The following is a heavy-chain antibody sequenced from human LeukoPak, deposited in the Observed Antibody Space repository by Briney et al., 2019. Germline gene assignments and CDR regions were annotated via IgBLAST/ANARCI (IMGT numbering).Heavy chain of an antibody. J-gene: IGHJ4*02. D-gene: IGHD3-10*01. CDR2: INPNSGGT. V-gene: IGHV1-2*02. CDR3: ARGLYYYGSGSYYNDY. CDR1: GHTFTAYY. Sequence: ASVKVSCKASGHTFTAYYMFWVRQAPGQGLEWMGWINPNSGGTNYAQKFQGRVTMTRDTSISTAYMELSRLRSDDTAVYYCARGLYYYGSGSYYNDYWGQGTLVTVSS.